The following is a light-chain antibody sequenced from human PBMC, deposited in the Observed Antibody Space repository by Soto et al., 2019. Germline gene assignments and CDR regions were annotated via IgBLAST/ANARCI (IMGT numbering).Light chain of an antibody. Sequence: EIVLTQSPATLSLSPRERATLSCRASQSVSSYLAWYQQKPGQAPRLLIYDASNRATGIPARFSGSGSGTDFTLTFSSLEPEDFAVYYCQQRSNWRTFGQGTKVDIK. J-gene: IGKJ1*01. V-gene: IGKV3-11*01. CDR1: QSVSSY. CDR2: DAS. CDR3: QQRSNWRT.